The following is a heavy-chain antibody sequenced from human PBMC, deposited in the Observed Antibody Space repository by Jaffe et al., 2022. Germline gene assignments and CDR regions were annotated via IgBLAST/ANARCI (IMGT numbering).Heavy chain of an antibody. CDR2: INHSGST. D-gene: IGHD2-8*02. J-gene: IGHJ6*03. V-gene: IGHV4-34*01. Sequence: QVQLQQWGAGLLKPSETLSLTCAVYGGSFSGYYWSWIRQPPGKGLEWIGEINHSGSTNYNPSLKSRVTISVDTSKNQFSLKLSSVTAADTAVYYCARGRVLVISYYYYMDVWGKGTTVTVSS. CDR3: ARGRVLVISYYYYMDV. CDR1: GGSFSGYY.